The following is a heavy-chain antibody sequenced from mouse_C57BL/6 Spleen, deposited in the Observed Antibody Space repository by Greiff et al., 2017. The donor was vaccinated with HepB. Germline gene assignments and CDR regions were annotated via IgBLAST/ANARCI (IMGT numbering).Heavy chain of an antibody. V-gene: IGHV3-6*01. Sequence: EVKLQESGPGLVKPSQSLSLTCSVTGYSITSGYYWNWIRQFPGNKLEWMGYISYDGSNNYNPSLKNRISITRDTSKNQFFLKLNSVTTEDTATYYCARVSNRYAMDYWGQGTSVTVSS. CDR3: ARVSNRYAMDY. CDR2: ISYDGSN. D-gene: IGHD2-5*01. J-gene: IGHJ4*01. CDR1: GYSITSGYY.